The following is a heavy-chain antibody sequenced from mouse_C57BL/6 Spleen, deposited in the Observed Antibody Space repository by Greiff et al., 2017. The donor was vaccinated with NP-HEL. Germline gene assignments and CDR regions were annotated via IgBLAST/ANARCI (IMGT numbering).Heavy chain of an antibody. J-gene: IGHJ2*01. Sequence: EVQVVESGAELVKPGASVKLSCTASGFNIKDYYMHWVKQRTEQGLEWIGRIDPEDGETKYAPKFQGKATITADTSSNTAYLQLSSLTSEDTAVYYCASPSGYGRGYFDYWGQGTTLTVSS. CDR2: IDPEDGET. CDR1: GFNIKDYY. D-gene: IGHD1-1*01. V-gene: IGHV14-2*01. CDR3: ASPSGYGRGYFDY.